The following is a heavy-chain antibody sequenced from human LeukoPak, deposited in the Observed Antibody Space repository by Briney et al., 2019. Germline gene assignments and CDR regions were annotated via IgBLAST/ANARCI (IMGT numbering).Heavy chain of an antibody. J-gene: IGHJ4*02. Sequence: SETLSLTCAISGDSVSSDVAAWNWLRQSPSGGLECLGRTYYGSKWYNEYALSVESRITINADTSKNQFSLQLNSVTPDDTAVYYCARARQWLDIDYWGQGTLVTVSS. V-gene: IGHV6-1*01. D-gene: IGHD6-19*01. CDR2: TYYGSKWYN. CDR1: GDSVSSDVAA. CDR3: ARARQWLDIDY.